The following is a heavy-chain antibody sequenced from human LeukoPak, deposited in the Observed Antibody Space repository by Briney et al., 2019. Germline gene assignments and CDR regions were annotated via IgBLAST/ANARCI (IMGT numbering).Heavy chain of an antibody. CDR3: ARDTHRFSYSSSWYDDY. CDR1: GFTFSIYW. Sequence: GGSLRLSCAASGFTFSIYWMSWVRQSPGKGREWVANIKQDGSEKYYVDSVKGRFTIYRDNAKNSLYLQMNSLRAEDTAVYYCARDTHRFSYSSSWYDDYWGQGTLVTVSS. J-gene: IGHJ4*02. CDR2: IKQDGSEK. V-gene: IGHV3-7*01. D-gene: IGHD6-13*01.